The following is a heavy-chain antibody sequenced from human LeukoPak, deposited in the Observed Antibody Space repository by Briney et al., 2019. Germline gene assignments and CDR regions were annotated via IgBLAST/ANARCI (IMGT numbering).Heavy chain of an antibody. CDR3: ARSETMTTVTKYCFDY. CDR2: IYTSGST. Sequence: PSETLSLTCTVSGGSISSGSYYWSWIRQPAGKGPEWIGRIYTSGSTNYNPSLKSRVTISVDTSKNQFSLKLSSVTAADTAVYYCARSETMTTVTKYCFDYWGQGTLVTVSS. V-gene: IGHV4-61*02. D-gene: IGHD4-11*01. J-gene: IGHJ4*02. CDR1: GGSISSGSYY.